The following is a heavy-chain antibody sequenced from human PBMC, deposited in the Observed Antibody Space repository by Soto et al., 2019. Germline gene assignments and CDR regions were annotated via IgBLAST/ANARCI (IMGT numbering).Heavy chain of an antibody. CDR1: GGSISSSSYY. V-gene: IGHV4-39*01. J-gene: IGHJ4*02. CDR2: IYYSGST. Sequence: SETLSLTCTVSGGSISSSSYYWGWIRQPPGKGLEWIGSIYYSGSTYYNPSLKSRVTISVDTSKNQFSLKLSSVTAADTAVYYCASPTLCSGGSCYSGLYDYWGQGTLVTVSS. CDR3: ASPTLCSGGSCYSGLYDY. D-gene: IGHD2-15*01.